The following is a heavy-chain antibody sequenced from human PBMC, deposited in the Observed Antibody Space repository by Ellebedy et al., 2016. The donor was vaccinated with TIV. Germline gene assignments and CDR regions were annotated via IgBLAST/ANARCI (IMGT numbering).Heavy chain of an antibody. CDR3: ARGGSSGSSDY. CDR2: LSSDGSNK. V-gene: IGHV3-30*03. D-gene: IGHD3-10*01. CDR1: GFTFRSHG. J-gene: IGHJ4*02. Sequence: GESPKISXVASGFTFRSHGIYWVRQAPGKGLEWVAVLSSDGSNKYYADSVKGRFTIPRDNSKNTLYLQMNSLRTDDMAAYYCARGGSSGSSDYWGQGTLVTVSS.